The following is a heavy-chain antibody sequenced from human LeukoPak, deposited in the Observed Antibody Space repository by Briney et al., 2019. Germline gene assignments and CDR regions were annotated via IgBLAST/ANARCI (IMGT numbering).Heavy chain of an antibody. Sequence: SETLSLTCAVYGGSFRGYYWSWIRQPPGKGLEWVGEINHSGSTNYNPSLKSRVTISVDTSKNQFSLKLSSVTAADTAVYYCARGRIQLWSGNYYYGMDVWGKGTTVTVSS. CDR2: INHSGST. J-gene: IGHJ6*04. D-gene: IGHD5-18*01. CDR3: ARGRIQLWSGNYYYGMDV. CDR1: GGSFRGYY. V-gene: IGHV4-34*01.